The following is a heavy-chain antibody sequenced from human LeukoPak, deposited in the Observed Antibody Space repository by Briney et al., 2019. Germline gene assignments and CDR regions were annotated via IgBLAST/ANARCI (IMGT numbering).Heavy chain of an antibody. CDR3: AGRTIFGVGRTGYAYY. CDR2: IYYSGST. V-gene: IGHV4-39*01. D-gene: IGHD3-3*01. CDR1: GGSISSSSYY. J-gene: IGHJ4*02. Sequence: SETLSLTCTVSGGSISSSSYYWGWIRQPPGKGLEWIGSIYYSGSTYYNLSLKSRVTISVDTSKNQFSLKLSSVTAADTAVYYCAGRTIFGVGRTGYAYYWGQGTLVTVSS.